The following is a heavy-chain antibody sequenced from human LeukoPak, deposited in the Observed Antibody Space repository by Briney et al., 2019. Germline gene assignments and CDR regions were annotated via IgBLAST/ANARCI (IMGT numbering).Heavy chain of an antibody. CDR3: ACTTTVTTKLNY. J-gene: IGHJ4*02. Sequence: SGTLSLTCVVSGGSISSSNWWSWVRQPPGKGLEWIGEIYHSGSTSYNPSLKSRVTISVDKSKNQFSLKLCSVTAADTAVYYCACTTTVTTKLNYWGQGTLVTVSS. D-gene: IGHD4-17*01. CDR2: IYHSGST. CDR1: GGSISSSNW. V-gene: IGHV4-4*02.